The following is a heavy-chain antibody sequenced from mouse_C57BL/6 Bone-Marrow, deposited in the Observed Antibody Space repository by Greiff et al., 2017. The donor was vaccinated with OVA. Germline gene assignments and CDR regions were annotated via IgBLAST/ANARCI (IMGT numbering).Heavy chain of an antibody. V-gene: IGHV1-69*01. CDR2: IDPSDSYT. CDR1: GYTFTSYW. J-gene: IGHJ2*01. CDR3: ARNSHFDY. Sequence: VQLQQPGAELVMPGASVKLSCKASGYTFTSYWMHWVKQRPGQGLEWIGEIDPSDSYTNYNQKFKGKSTLTVDKSSSTAYMQLSSLTSEDSAVYYCARNSHFDYWGQGTTLTVSS.